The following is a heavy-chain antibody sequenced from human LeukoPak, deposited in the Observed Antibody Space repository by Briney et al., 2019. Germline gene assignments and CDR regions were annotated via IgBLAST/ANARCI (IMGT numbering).Heavy chain of an antibody. V-gene: IGHV3-15*01. CDR3: TIGGDSTGIVLEGYYFDY. CDR2: IKSKTDGGTT. Sequence: GGSLRLSCAASGFTFSNAWMSWVHQAPGKGLEWVGRIKSKTDGGTTDYAAPVKGRFTISRDDSKNTLYLQMNSLKTEDTAVYYCTIGGDSTGIVLEGYYFDYWGQGTLVTVSS. D-gene: IGHD1-1*01. CDR1: GFTFSNAW. J-gene: IGHJ4*02.